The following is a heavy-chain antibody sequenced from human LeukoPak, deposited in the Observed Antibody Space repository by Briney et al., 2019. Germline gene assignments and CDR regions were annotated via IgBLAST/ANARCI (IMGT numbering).Heavy chain of an antibody. CDR2: INPNSGGT. Sequence: ASVKVSFKASGYTFTGYYMHWVRQAPGQGLEWMGWINPNSGGTNYAQKFQGRVTMTRDTSISTAYMELSRLRSDDTAVYYCARGRIAVADSFDYWGQGTLVTVSS. CDR1: GYTFTGYY. D-gene: IGHD6-19*01. J-gene: IGHJ4*02. V-gene: IGHV1-2*02. CDR3: ARGRIAVADSFDY.